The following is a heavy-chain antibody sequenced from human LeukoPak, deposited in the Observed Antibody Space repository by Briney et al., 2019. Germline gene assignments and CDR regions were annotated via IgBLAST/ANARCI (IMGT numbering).Heavy chain of an antibody. CDR2: IYTSGST. D-gene: IGHD6-13*01. J-gene: IGHJ3*02. V-gene: IGHV4-4*07. CDR3: ARDQFIAAAGNGAFDI. Sequence: PSETLSLTCTVSGGSISSYYWSWIRQPAGKGLEWIWRIYTSGSTNYNPSLKSRVTMSVDTSKNQFSLKLSSVTAADTAVYYCARDQFIAAAGNGAFDIWGQGTMVTVSS. CDR1: GGSISSYY.